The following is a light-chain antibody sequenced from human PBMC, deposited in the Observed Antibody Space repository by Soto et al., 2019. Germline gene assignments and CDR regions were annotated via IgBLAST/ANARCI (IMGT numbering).Light chain of an antibody. V-gene: IGLV3-21*04. CDR1: NIGSKS. CDR3: QVWDSSSDPWV. Sequence: SYELTQPPSVSVAPGKTARITCGGNNIGSKSVHWYQQKPGQAPVLVIYYDSVRPSGIPERFSGSNSGNTATLTISRVEAGDEADYYCQVWDSSSDPWVFGGGTKVTVL. CDR2: YDS. J-gene: IGLJ3*02.